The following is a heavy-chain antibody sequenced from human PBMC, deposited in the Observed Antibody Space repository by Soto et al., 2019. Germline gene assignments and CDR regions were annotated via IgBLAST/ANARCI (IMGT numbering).Heavy chain of an antibody. CDR2: IKHDTSEA. CDR3: ARDGLLFSGPYRPSRFDY. D-gene: IGHD3-16*02. CDR1: GFKFRDYW. J-gene: IGHJ4*02. Sequence: LRLSCAASGFKFRDYWMSWVRQAPGKGLEWVGNIKHDTSEAHYADSVKGRFTITRDNIKNFLFLQMNGLRSDDTASYYCARDGLLFSGPYRPSRFDYWGLGTLVTVSS. V-gene: IGHV3-7*03.